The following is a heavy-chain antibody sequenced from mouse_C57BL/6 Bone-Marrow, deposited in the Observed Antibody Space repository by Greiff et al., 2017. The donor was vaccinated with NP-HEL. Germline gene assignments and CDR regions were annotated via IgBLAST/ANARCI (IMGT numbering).Heavy chain of an antibody. Sequence: EVMLVESGGGLVQSGRSLRLSCATSGFTFSDFYMEWVRQAPGKGLEWIAASRNKANDYTTEYSASVKGRFIVSRDTSQSILYLQMNALRAEDTAIYYCARDASGGRGFAYWGQGTLVTVSA. CDR1: GFTFSDFY. CDR3: ARDASGGRGFAY. CDR2: SRNKANDYTT. D-gene: IGHD3-3*01. V-gene: IGHV7-1*01. J-gene: IGHJ3*01.